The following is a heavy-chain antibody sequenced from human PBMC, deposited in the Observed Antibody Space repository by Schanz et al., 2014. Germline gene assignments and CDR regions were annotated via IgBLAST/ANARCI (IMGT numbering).Heavy chain of an antibody. CDR3: AKDLYNYGIFDS. D-gene: IGHD3-16*01. CDR2: SRNKGHSYTS. Sequence: VQLVESGGGVVQPGRSLRLSCATSGLNFDYYGMNWVRQAPGKGLEWVGHSRNKGHSYTSEYAASVKGRFTISRDDSRNSLYLQMNSLRADDTAVYYCAKDLYNYGIFDSWGQGTLVTVSS. J-gene: IGHJ5*01. CDR1: GLNFDYYG. V-gene: IGHV3-72*01.